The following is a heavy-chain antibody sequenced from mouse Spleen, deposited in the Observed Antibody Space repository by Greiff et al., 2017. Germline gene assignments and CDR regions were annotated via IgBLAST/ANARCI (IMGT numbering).Heavy chain of an antibody. Sequence: EVQLQQSGAELVRPGASVKLSCTASGFNIKDYYMHWVKQRPEQGLEWIGRIDPEDGDTEYAPKFQGKATMTADTSSNTAYLQLSSLTSEDTAVYFCTTIILRLPSWVAYGGQGTLVTVSA. CDR3: TTIILRLPSWVAY. D-gene: IGHD1-2*01. J-gene: IGHJ3*01. CDR1: GFNIKDYY. V-gene: IGHV14-1*01. CDR2: IDPEDGDT.